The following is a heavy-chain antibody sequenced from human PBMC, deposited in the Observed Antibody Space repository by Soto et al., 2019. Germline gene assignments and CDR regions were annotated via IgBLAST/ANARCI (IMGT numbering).Heavy chain of an antibody. Sequence: GGSLRLSCAASGFTFDDYTMHWVRQAPGKGLEWVSLISWDGGSTYYADSVKGRFTISRDNSKNSLYLQMNSLRTEDTALYYYAKAPAYERGGLDVGGQGTTVTVSS. J-gene: IGHJ6*02. CDR1: GFTFDDYT. CDR2: ISWDGGST. V-gene: IGHV3-43*01. D-gene: IGHD5-12*01. CDR3: AKAPAYERGGLDV.